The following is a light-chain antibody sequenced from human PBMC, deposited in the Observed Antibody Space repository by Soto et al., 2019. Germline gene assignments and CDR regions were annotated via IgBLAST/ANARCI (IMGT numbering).Light chain of an antibody. CDR2: SNN. V-gene: IGLV1-44*01. CDR3: AAWDDSLNGMV. J-gene: IGLJ2*01. CDR1: SSNIGRNT. Sequence: QSVLTQPPSASGTPGQRVTISCSGSSSNIGRNTVIWYQQVPRTAPKLLIYSNNQRPSGVPDRFSGSKSGTSVSLAISGLQSEDEADYYCAAWDDSLNGMVLGGGTKVTVL.